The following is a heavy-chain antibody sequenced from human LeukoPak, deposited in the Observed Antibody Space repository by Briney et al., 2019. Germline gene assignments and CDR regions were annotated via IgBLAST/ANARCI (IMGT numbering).Heavy chain of an antibody. Sequence: GSLRLSCAASGFTFSDYYMSWIRQAPGKGLEWVSAISGSGGSTYYADSVKGRFTISRDNSKNTLYLQMNSLRAEDTAVYYCAKDPRRIVGAGDAFDIWGQGTMVTVSS. D-gene: IGHD1-26*01. CDR1: GFTFSDYY. V-gene: IGHV3-23*01. CDR2: ISGSGGST. CDR3: AKDPRRIVGAGDAFDI. J-gene: IGHJ3*02.